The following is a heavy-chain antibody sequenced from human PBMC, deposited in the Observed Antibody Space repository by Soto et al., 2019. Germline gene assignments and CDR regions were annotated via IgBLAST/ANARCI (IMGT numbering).Heavy chain of an antibody. D-gene: IGHD3-9*01. J-gene: IGHJ4*02. Sequence: GGSLGLSCAASGFIVSTIYMSWVRQAPGKGLEWVSTIYADGRTYYADSVKGRFTMSRDDVKNTLFLQMNSLRDEDTAVYYCARDTRRISTGYYTDYWGQGT. CDR2: IYADGRT. CDR3: ARDTRRISTGYYTDY. CDR1: GFIVSTIY. V-gene: IGHV3-66*01.